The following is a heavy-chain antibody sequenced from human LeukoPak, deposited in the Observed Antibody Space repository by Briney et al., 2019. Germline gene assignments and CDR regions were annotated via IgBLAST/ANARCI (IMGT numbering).Heavy chain of an antibody. V-gene: IGHV3-21*01. CDR1: GFPFSSYW. CDR2: ISSSSSSYI. CDR3: AREAEVGVLED. J-gene: IGHJ4*02. Sequence: GGSLRLSCAASGFPFSSYWMSWVRQAPGKGLEWVSSISSSSSSYIYYADSVKGRFTISRDNAKNSLYLQMNSLRAEDTAVYYCAREAEVGVLEDWGQGTLVTVSS. D-gene: IGHD3-3*01.